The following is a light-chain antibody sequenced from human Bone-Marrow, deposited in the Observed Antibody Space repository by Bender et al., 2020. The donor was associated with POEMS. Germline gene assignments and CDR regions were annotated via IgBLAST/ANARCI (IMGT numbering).Light chain of an antibody. CDR2: EGS. Sequence: QSALTQPASVAGSPGQSITISCTGTGSDIGGYNYVSWYQQHAGKGPKLIIYEGSERPSGVSNRFSGSKSGNTASLTISGLQAEDEADYYCCSYAAGYVFGTGTKVTVL. CDR3: CSYAAGYV. CDR1: GSDIGGYNY. J-gene: IGLJ1*01. V-gene: IGLV2-23*01.